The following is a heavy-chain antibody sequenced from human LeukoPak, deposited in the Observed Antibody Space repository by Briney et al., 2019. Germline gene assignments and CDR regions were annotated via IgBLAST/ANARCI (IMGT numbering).Heavy chain of an antibody. J-gene: IGHJ4*02. D-gene: IGHD3-22*01. CDR1: GGSISSSSYY. CDR3: ARGKYYYDSSGYFRFDY. Sequence: KSSETLSLTCTVSGGSISSSSYYWGWIRQPPGKGLEWIGSIYYSGSTYYNPSLKSRVTISVDTSKNQFSLKLSSVTAADTAVYYCARGKYYYDSSGYFRFDYWGQGTLVTVSS. CDR2: IYYSGST. V-gene: IGHV4-39*07.